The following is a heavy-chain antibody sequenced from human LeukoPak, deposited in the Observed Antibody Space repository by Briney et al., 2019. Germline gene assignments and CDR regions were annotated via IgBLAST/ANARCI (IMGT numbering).Heavy chain of an antibody. CDR3: RCGYSIDY. V-gene: IGHV4-34*01. Sequence: TSETLSLTCAVYGGSFSGYYWSWIRQPPGKGLEWIGEINHSGSTNYNPSLKSRVTISVDTSKNQFSLKLSSVTAADTAVYYCRCGYSIDYWGQGTLVTVSS. D-gene: IGHD6-25*01. CDR1: GGSFSGYY. CDR2: INHSGST. J-gene: IGHJ4*02.